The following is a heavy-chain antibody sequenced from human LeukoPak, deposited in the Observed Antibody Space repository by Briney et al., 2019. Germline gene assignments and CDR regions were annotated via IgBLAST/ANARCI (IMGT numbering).Heavy chain of an antibody. CDR1: GFTFRKYW. J-gene: IGHJ4*02. V-gene: IGHV3-74*01. D-gene: IGHD3-3*01. CDR2: INPDDGST. CDR3: AKGNSSDFWSGYYSFDY. Sequence: GGSLRLSCAASGFTFRKYWLHWVRQAPGKGLVWVSRINPDDGSTSYADSVKGRFTISRDNSKNTLYLQMNSLRAEDTAVYYCAKGNSSDFWSGYYSFDYWGQGTLVTVSS.